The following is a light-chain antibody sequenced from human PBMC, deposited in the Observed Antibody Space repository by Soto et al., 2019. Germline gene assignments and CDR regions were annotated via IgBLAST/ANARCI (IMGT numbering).Light chain of an antibody. CDR2: EVI. CDR3: SSYTSIITVV. J-gene: IGLJ2*01. Sequence: QSALTQPASVSGSPGQSITISCTGTSSDVGGYNYVSWYQQHPGKAPKLMIYEVINRPSGVSNRFSGSKSGNTASLTISGLQPEDEADYYCSSYTSIITVVFGGGTKVTVL. V-gene: IGLV2-14*01. CDR1: SSDVGGYNY.